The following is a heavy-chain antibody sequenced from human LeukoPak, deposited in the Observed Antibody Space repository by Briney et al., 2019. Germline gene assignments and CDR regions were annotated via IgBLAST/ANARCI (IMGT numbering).Heavy chain of an antibody. CDR2: ISAYNGNT. D-gene: IGHD3-22*01. V-gene: IGHV1-18*01. CDR1: GYTFTSYG. Sequence: ASVKVSCKASGYTFTSYGISWVRQAPGQGLEWMGWISAYNGNTNYAQKLQGRVTMTTDTSTSTAYMELRSLRSDDTAVYYCARAPYYYDSGGVDYWGQGTLVTVSS. CDR3: ARAPYYYDSGGVDY. J-gene: IGHJ4*02.